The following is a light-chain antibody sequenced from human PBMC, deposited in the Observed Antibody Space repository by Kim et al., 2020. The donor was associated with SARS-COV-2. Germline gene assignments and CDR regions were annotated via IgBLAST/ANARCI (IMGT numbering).Light chain of an antibody. CDR3: QQHGTT. CDR1: QSISSSQ. CDR2: GTS. V-gene: IGKV3-20*01. Sequence: IVLTQSPGTLSLSPGERATLSCRASQSISSSQLAWYQQRPGQAPRLLIYGTSSRATGIPDRFSGSGSGTDFSLTITRLEPEDFAVYYCQQHGTTFGPGTKVDIK. J-gene: IGKJ1*01.